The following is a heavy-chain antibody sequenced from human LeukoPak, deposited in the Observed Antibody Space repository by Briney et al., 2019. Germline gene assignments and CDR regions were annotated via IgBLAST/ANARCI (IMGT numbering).Heavy chain of an antibody. J-gene: IGHJ4*02. CDR2: ISSSSSYI. D-gene: IGHD2-2*02. Sequence: GGSLRLSCAASGFTFSSYSMNWVRQAPGKGLEWVSPISSSSSYIYYADPVKGRFTISRDNAKNSLYLQMNSLRAEDTAVYYCARVGQLLYKALNYWGQGTLVTVSS. V-gene: IGHV3-21*01. CDR1: GFTFSSYS. CDR3: ARVGQLLYKALNY.